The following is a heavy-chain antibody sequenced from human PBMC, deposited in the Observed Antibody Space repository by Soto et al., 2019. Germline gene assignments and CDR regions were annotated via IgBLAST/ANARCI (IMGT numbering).Heavy chain of an antibody. CDR2: FVTTGDT. V-gene: IGHV3-13*01. D-gene: IGHD2-15*01. J-gene: IGHJ6*02. CDR3: ARSSWNYGMDV. CDR1: GFTFSNYD. Sequence: EVQLVESGGGLVQPGGSLRLSCVASGFTFSNYDMHWVRQPTGKGLEWVSTFVTTGDTYYPGPVKGRFTISRENAKNSLYLQMNSLRAEDTAVYYCARSSWNYGMDVWGQGTTVTVSS.